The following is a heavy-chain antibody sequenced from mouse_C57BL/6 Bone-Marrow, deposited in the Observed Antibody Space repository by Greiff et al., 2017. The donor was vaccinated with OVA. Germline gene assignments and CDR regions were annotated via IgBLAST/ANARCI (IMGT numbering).Heavy chain of an antibody. V-gene: IGHV5-12*01. CDR2: ISNGGGST. D-gene: IGHD4-1*01. CDR1: GFTFSDYY. J-gene: IGHJ2*01. Sequence: DVKLQESGGGLVQPGGSLKLSCAASGFTFSDYYMYWVRQTPEKRLEWVAYISNGGGSTYYPDTVKGRFTISRDNAKNTLYLQMSRLKAEDTAMYYCARRGNWVDYWGQGTTLTVSS. CDR3: ARRGNWVDY.